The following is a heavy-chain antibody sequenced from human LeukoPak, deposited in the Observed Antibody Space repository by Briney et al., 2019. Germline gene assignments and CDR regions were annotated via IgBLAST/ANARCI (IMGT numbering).Heavy chain of an antibody. J-gene: IGHJ4*02. CDR2: INPNSGGT. Sequence: GASVKVSCKASGYSXIGYYMHWVRQAPGQGLEWMGWINPNSGGTNYAQKSQGRVTMTRDTSISTAYMEVSRLTSDDTAVFYCAREGSGYPYWGQGTLATVSS. CDR3: AREGSGYPY. D-gene: IGHD5-12*01. V-gene: IGHV1-2*02. CDR1: GYSXIGYY.